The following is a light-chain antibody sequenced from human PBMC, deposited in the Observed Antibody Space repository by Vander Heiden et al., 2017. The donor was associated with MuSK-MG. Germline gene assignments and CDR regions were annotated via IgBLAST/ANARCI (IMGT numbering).Light chain of an antibody. CDR1: TSAVGGSNY. V-gene: IGLV2-14*01. CDR3: CSYTSSSSRNWV. Sequence: SALTQPASVSGSPGPSFTIPCTGTTSAVGGSNYVSWYQQHPGKAPKLMLYDVSNRPSGVANRFSCSKSGDTASTTISGLQAEDEADDYCCSYTSSSSRNWVFGGGTKLTVL. J-gene: IGLJ3*02. CDR2: DVS.